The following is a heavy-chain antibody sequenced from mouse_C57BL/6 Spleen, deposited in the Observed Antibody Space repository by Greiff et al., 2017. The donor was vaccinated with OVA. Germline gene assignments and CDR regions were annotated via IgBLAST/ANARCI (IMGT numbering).Heavy chain of an antibody. J-gene: IGHJ2*01. D-gene: IGHD2-5*01. V-gene: IGHV1-69*01. Sequence: QVQLQQPGAELVMPGASVKLSCKASGYTFTSYWMHWVKQRPGQGLEWIGEIDPSDSYTNYNQKFKGKSTLTVDKSSSTAYMQLSSLTSEDSAVDYCARRPRSNYYFDYWGQGTTLTVSS. CDR1: GYTFTSYW. CDR2: IDPSDSYT. CDR3: ARRPRSNYYFDY.